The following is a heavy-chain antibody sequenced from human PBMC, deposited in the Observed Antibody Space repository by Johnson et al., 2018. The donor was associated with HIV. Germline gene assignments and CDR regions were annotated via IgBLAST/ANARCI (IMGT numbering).Heavy chain of an antibody. Sequence: VQLVESGGGLVKPGGSLRLSCAASGFSFNDYYMSWIRQAPGKGLEWVANIKQDGSEKYYVDSVKGRFTISRDNAKNSLYLQMNSLRAEDTAVYYCARSKDCSGGSCPDAFDIWGQGTMVIVSS. CDR1: GFSFNDYY. V-gene: IGHV3-7*01. CDR2: IKQDGSEK. D-gene: IGHD2-15*01. J-gene: IGHJ3*02. CDR3: ARSKDCSGGSCPDAFDI.